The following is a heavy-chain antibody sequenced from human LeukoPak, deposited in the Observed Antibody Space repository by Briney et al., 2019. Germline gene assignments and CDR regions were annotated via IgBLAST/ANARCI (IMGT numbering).Heavy chain of an antibody. Sequence: PSETLSLTCAVYGGSFSGYYWSWIRQPPGKGLEWIGEINHSGSTDYNPSLKSRVTISVDTSKNQFSLKLSSVTAADTAVYYCARGHSSGYYYDDYWGQGTLVTVSS. CDR3: ARGHSSGYYYDDY. V-gene: IGHV4-34*01. D-gene: IGHD3-22*01. CDR2: INHSGST. J-gene: IGHJ4*02. CDR1: GGSFSGYY.